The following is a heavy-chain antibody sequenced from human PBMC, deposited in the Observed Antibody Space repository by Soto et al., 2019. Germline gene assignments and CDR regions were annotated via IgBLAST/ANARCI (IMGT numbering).Heavy chain of an antibody. D-gene: IGHD2-2*01. V-gene: IGHV3-30*18. Sequence: VQMVESGGGVVQPGKSLRLSCETSGFTFKFYGMHWVRQAPGKGLECVAVISHDGNTHYYADSVKGRFTISRDNSNNTRYLLMNSLRLDDSSTYYCAKDRGGDCPDNSCYFGADYWGQGALVTVSS. CDR3: AKDRGGDCPDNSCYFGADY. CDR2: ISHDGNTH. J-gene: IGHJ4*02. CDR1: GFTFKFYG.